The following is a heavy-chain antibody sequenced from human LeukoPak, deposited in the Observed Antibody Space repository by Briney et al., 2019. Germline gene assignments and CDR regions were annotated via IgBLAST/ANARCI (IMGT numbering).Heavy chain of an antibody. CDR1: GFTFSSYS. V-gene: IGHV3-21*04. Sequence: GGSLRLSCAASGFTFSSYSMNWVRQAPGKGLEWVSSISSSSSYIYYADSVKGRFTISRDNAKNSLYLQMNSLRAEDTPIYYCAKSGADGYSLDAFDIWGQGTMVTVSS. CDR3: AKSGADGYSLDAFDI. J-gene: IGHJ3*02. D-gene: IGHD5-24*01. CDR2: ISSSSSYI.